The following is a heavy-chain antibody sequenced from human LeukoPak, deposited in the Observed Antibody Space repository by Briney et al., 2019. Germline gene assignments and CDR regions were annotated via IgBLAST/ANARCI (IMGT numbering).Heavy chain of an antibody. CDR3: ARDLYRDSLPVSWFDP. CDR2: ISDYNGNT. D-gene: IGHD4-11*01. CDR1: GYTFTSYG. Sequence: GASVKVSCKASGYTFTSYGISWVLQAPGHGLEWMGWISDYNGNTNYAQKLQGRVTMTTDTSTSTAYMELRSLRSDDTAVYYCARDLYRDSLPVSWFDPWGQGTLVTVSS. J-gene: IGHJ5*02. V-gene: IGHV1-18*01.